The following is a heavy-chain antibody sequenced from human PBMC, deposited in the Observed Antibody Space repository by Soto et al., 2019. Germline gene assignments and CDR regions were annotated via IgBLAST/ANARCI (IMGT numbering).Heavy chain of an antibody. V-gene: IGHV3-23*01. J-gene: IGHJ4*02. CDR1: GFTFSSYA. CDR3: ARSNCSGGSCYFVPFDY. D-gene: IGHD2-15*01. Sequence: GGSLRLSCAASGFTFSSYAMSWVRQAPGKGLEWVSAISGSGGSTYYADSVKGRFTISRDNSKNTLYLQMNSLRAEDTAVYYCARSNCSGGSCYFVPFDYWGQGTLVTVSS. CDR2: ISGSGGST.